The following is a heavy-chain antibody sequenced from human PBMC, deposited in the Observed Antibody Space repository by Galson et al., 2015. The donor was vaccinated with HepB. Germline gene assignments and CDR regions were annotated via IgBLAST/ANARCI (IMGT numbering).Heavy chain of an antibody. D-gene: IGHD3-22*01. CDR1: GFTFINFA. CDR2: ISGSVDIT. Sequence: SLRLSCAASGFTFINFAMNWVRQAPGKGLEWVSGISGSVDITTYADSVKGRFTIYRDNSNSTLYLQMNGLGAEDTAVYYPVRKWDSSGYFDYWGQGTLVTVFS. CDR3: VRKWDSSGYFDY. J-gene: IGHJ4*02. V-gene: IGHV3-23*01.